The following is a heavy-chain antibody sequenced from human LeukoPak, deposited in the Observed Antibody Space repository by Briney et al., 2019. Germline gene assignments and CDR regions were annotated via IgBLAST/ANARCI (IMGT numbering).Heavy chain of an antibody. J-gene: IGHJ6*03. CDR2: IYYSGSA. CDR1: GGSISSGGYY. Sequence: SQTLSLTCTVSGGSISSGGYYWSWIRQHPGTGLEWIGYIYYSGSAYYNPSLKSRVTISVDTSKNQFSLKLSSVTAADTAVYYCARDGRQRGERYYYYYMDVWGKGTTVTVSS. V-gene: IGHV4-31*03. CDR3: ARDGRQRGERYYYYYMDV. D-gene: IGHD2-2*01.